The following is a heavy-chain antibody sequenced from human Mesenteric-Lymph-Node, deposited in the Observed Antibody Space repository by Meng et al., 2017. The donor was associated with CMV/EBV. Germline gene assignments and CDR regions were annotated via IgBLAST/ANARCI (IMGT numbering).Heavy chain of an antibody. V-gene: IGHV1-69*10. D-gene: IGHD1-26*01. CDR3: ARDGQGGAIGY. J-gene: IGHJ4*02. CDR1: GGTFSSYA. Sequence: SVKVSCKASGGTFSSYAISWVRQAPGQGLEWMGGIIPTLGIANYAQKFQGRVTITADKSTSTAYMELSSLRSEDTAVYYCARDGQGGAIGYWGQGTRVTVSS. CDR2: IIPTLGIA.